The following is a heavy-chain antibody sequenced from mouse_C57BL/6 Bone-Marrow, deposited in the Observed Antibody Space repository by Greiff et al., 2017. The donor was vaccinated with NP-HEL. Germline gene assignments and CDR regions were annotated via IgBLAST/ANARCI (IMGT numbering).Heavy chain of an antibody. CDR1: GFTFSSYG. CDR2: ISSGGSYT. V-gene: IGHV5-6*02. J-gene: IGHJ4*01. Sequence: EVKLEESGGDLVKPGGSLKLSCAASGFTFSSYGMSWVRQTPDKRLEWVATISSGGSYTYYPDSVKGRFPISRANAKNTLYLQMSSLKAEDTAMYYCARHPPGAMDYWGQGTSVTVSS. CDR3: ARHPPGAMDY.